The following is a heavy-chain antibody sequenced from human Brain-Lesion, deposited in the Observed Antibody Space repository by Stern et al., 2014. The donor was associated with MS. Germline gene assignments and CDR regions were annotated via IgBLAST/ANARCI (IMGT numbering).Heavy chain of an antibody. V-gene: IGHV4-61*02. J-gene: IGHJ4*02. CDR2: IYTTGST. CDR1: GGSVGSGSYD. D-gene: IGHD5-18*01. Sequence: QVQLVESGPGLVKPSQTLSLTCTVSGGSVGSGSYDWSWIRQPAGKGLEWIGRIYTTGSTYYNPSLTSRVSISIDPSKNQFSLKLPSVTAADTAVYYCARDKEDTNMAFRYFDNWGQGTLVTVSS. CDR3: ARDKEDTNMAFRYFDN.